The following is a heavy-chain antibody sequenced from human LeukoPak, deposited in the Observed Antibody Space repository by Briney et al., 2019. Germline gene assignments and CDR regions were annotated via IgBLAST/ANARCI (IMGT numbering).Heavy chain of an antibody. D-gene: IGHD1-26*01. V-gene: IGHV3-74*01. J-gene: IGHJ4*02. Sequence: GGSLRLSCAASGFTFSRYWMHWDRHAPGKGLVWVSRINSDGSSTSYADSVKGRFTISRDNAKNTLSLQMNSLRAEDTGVYYCAREGEWEHFDYWGQGTLVTVSS. CDR1: GFTFSRYW. CDR3: AREGEWEHFDY. CDR2: INSDGSST.